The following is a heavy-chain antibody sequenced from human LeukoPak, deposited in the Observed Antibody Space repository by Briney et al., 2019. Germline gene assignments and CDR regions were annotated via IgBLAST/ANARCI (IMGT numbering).Heavy chain of an antibody. Sequence: GGSLRLSCAASGFTFSGYWMSWVRQAPGKGLECVASIKRDGSEKDYVDSVKGRFTISRDNAKNSLYLQVNSLRAEDTAVYYCAREAGGDSSNWYAGPFDCWGQGTLVTVSS. J-gene: IGHJ4*02. CDR2: IKRDGSEK. CDR3: AREAGGDSSNWYAGPFDC. D-gene: IGHD6-13*01. V-gene: IGHV3-7*01. CDR1: GFTFSGYW.